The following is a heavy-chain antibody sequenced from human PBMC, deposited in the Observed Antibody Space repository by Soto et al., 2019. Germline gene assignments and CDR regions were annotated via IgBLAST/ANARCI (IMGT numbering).Heavy chain of an antibody. J-gene: IGHJ6*02. V-gene: IGHV1-69*12. D-gene: IGHD3-22*01. CDR2: IIPIFGTA. Sequence: QVQLVQSGAEVKKPESSVKVSCKATGGTFSSYAISWVRQAPGQGLEWMGGIIPIFGTANYAQKFQARVTITADESTSTAYMELSSLRSEDTAVYYCARPWARLEVYYGMDVWGQGTTVTVSS. CDR1: GGTFSSYA. CDR3: ARPWARLEVYYGMDV.